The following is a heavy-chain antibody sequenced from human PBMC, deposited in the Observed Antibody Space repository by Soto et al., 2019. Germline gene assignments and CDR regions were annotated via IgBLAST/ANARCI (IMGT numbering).Heavy chain of an antibody. Sequence: QVQLQESGPGLVKPSQTLSLTCTVSGGSISSGGYYWSWIRQHPGKGLEWIGYIYYSGSTYYNPSLKSRVTIAVDTSKNQFSLKLSSVTAADTAVYYCARSYDSSGHPWFDPWGQGTLVTVSS. CDR2: IYYSGST. V-gene: IGHV4-31*03. J-gene: IGHJ5*02. CDR1: GGSISSGGYY. D-gene: IGHD3-22*01. CDR3: ARSYDSSGHPWFDP.